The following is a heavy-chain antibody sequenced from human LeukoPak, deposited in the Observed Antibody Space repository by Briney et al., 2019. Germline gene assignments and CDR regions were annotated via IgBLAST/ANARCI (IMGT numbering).Heavy chain of an antibody. CDR2: IYYSGST. CDR1: GGSIRSGSHY. V-gene: IGHV4-39*02. CDR3: AKRDDSGGNLVDL. D-gene: IGHD3-22*01. Sequence: PSESLSLTCTVSGGSIRSGSHYWAWIRQPPGKGLEWIGSIYYSGSTYYNPSLENRVTISIDTSKNHFSLKLSSLSAADTSVYYCAKRDDSGGNLVDLWGQGTLVTVS. J-gene: IGHJ4*02.